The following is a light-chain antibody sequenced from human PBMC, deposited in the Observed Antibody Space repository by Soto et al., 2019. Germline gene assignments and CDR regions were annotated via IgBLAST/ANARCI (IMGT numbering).Light chain of an antibody. V-gene: IGKV3-11*01. CDR3: QQRSNWPLT. Sequence: EIVMTQSPATLSVSPGERATLSCRASQSVSGNLAWYQQARGQPPRLLMFDASTRATGIPARFSGSGSETDFTLTISSLEPEDSAVYYCQQRSNWPLTFGGGTKVDIK. CDR2: DAS. CDR1: QSVSGN. J-gene: IGKJ4*01.